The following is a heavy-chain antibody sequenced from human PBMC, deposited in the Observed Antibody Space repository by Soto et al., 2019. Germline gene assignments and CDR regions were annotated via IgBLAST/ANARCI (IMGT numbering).Heavy chain of an antibody. D-gene: IGHD3-3*01. CDR1: GYTFTSYA. V-gene: IGHV1-3*01. CDR3: ARDKDFWSGYSTYYDSDYYYGMDV. Sequence: VSVTVSSKASGYTFTSYAMHWVHQAPGQRLEWMGWINAGNGNTKYSQKFQGRDTITRDTSASTAYMELSSPRSEDTAVYYCARDKDFWSGYSTYYDSDYYYGMDVWGQGTTVTVSS. CDR2: INAGNGNT. J-gene: IGHJ6*02.